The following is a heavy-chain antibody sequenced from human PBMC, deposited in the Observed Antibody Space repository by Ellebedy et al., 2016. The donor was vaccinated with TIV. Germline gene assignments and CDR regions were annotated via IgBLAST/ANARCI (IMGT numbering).Heavy chain of an antibody. CDR1: GYTFSNNY. V-gene: IGHV1-8*01. D-gene: IGHD2-15*01. CDR2: MHPNSGNT. CDR3: ARVFCSGGAGYLDAFDI. Sequence: AASVKVSCKASGYTFSNNYINWVRQATGQGLEWMGWMHPNSGNTDYAQTFQGRVTMTWDASISTANMELSRLRSEDTAVYYCARVFCSGGAGYLDAFDIWGQGTMVTVSS. J-gene: IGHJ3*02.